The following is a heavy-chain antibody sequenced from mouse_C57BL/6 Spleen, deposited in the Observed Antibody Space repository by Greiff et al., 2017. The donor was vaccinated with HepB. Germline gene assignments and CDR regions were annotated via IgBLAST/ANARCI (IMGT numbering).Heavy chain of an antibody. CDR2: INPSTGGT. CDR3: ARWMVTTDFDY. J-gene: IGHJ2*01. CDR1: GYSFTGYY. Sequence: EVQLQQSGPELVKPGASVKISCKASGYSFTGYYMNWVKQSPEKSLEWIGEINPSTGGTTYNQKFKAKATLTVDKSSSTAYMQLKSLTSEDSAVYYCARWMVTTDFDYWGQGTTLTVSS. D-gene: IGHD2-2*01. V-gene: IGHV1-42*01.